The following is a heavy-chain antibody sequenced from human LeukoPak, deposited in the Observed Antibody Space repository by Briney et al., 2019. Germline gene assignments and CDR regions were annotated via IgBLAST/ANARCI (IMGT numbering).Heavy chain of an antibody. Sequence: SETLSLTCAVYGGSFSGYYWSWIRQPPGKGLEWIGYIYYSGSTNYNPSLKSRVTISVDTSKNQFSLKLGSVTAADTAVYYCARVYSEGYYYYYYYMDVWGKGTTVTVSS. CDR2: IYYSGST. J-gene: IGHJ6*03. CDR3: ARVYSEGYYYYYYYMDV. V-gene: IGHV4-59*01. D-gene: IGHD3-10*01. CDR1: GGSFSGYY.